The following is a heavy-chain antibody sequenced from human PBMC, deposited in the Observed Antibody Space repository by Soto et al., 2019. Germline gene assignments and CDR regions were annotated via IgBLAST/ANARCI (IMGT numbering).Heavy chain of an antibody. CDR3: ARAGFDP. Sequence: KPSETLSLTCAVYGGSFSGYYWSWIRQPPGKGLEWIGEINHSGSTNYNPSLKSRVTISVDTSKNHFSLKLTSVTAADTAVYYCARAGFDPRGQVTLVTVSP. CDR2: INHSGST. CDR1: GGSFSGYY. V-gene: IGHV4-34*01. J-gene: IGHJ5*02.